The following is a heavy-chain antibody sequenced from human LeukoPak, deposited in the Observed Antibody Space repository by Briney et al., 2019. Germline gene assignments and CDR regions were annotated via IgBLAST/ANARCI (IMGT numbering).Heavy chain of an antibody. V-gene: IGHV4-39*07. Sequence: SETLSLTCTVSGGSISSSSYYWGWIRQPPGKGLEWIGSIYYSGSTYYNPSLKSRVTISVDTSKNQFSLKLSSVTAADTAVYYCASGPPYYSDYWGQGTLVTVSS. J-gene: IGHJ4*02. CDR3: ASGPPYYSDY. CDR1: GGSISSSSYY. CDR2: IYYSGST.